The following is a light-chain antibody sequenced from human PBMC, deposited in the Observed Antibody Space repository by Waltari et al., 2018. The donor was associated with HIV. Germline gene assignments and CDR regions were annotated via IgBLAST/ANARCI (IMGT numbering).Light chain of an antibody. CDR1: ALPTKY. V-gene: IGLV3-10*01. Sequence: SYELTQPPSVSVSPGQAARITCSGAALPTKYAYWYQQKSGQAPVLVIYEDSERPSGIPERFSGSSSGTMATLTISGAQVEDEADYYCYSTDSSGYPLFGGGTKLTVL. CDR2: EDS. CDR3: YSTDSSGYPL. J-gene: IGLJ2*01.